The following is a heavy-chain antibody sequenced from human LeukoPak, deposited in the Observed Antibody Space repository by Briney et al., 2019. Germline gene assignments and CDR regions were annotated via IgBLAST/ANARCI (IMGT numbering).Heavy chain of an antibody. CDR1: GFTFSSYS. V-gene: IGHV3-33*08. D-gene: IGHD1-26*01. J-gene: IGHJ6*02. Sequence: GGSLRLSCAASGFTFSSYSMNWVRQAPGKGLEWVAVIWYDGSNKYYADSVKGRFTISRDNSKNTLYLQMNSLRAEDTAVYYCARDDLEYSGSYYYYYYGMDVWGQGTTVTVSS. CDR3: ARDDLEYSGSYYYYYYGMDV. CDR2: IWYDGSNK.